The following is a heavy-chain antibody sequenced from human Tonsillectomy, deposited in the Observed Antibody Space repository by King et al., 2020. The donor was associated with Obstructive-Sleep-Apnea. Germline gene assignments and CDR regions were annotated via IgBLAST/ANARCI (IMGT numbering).Heavy chain of an antibody. D-gene: IGHD3-3*01. CDR3: VGSVAESMPGTDFWSGYYRVGYFDY. Sequence: QLQESGPGLVKPSETLSLTCTVSGGSISSSSYYWGWIRQPPGKGLEWIGIIYYSVSTYYNPSLKSRFTISVDTSKNPFPLKLSSVTAADTAVYYCVGSVAESMPGTDFWSGYYRVGYFDYWGQGTLVTVSS. V-gene: IGHV4-39*06. CDR2: IYYSVST. CDR1: GGSISSSSYY. J-gene: IGHJ4*02.